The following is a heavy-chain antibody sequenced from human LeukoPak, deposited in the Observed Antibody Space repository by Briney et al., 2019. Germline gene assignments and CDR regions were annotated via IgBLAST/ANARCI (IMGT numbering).Heavy chain of an antibody. D-gene: IGHD6-19*01. CDR2: IYHSGNT. CDR1: GGSISSYY. Sequence: SETLSLTCTVSGGSISSYYWSWIRQPPGKGLEWIGSIYHSGNTYYNPSLKSRVTISVDTSKNQFSLKLSSVTAADTAVYYCARAYVAGTFALFDPWGQGTLVTVSS. V-gene: IGHV4-38-2*02. CDR3: ARAYVAGTFALFDP. J-gene: IGHJ5*02.